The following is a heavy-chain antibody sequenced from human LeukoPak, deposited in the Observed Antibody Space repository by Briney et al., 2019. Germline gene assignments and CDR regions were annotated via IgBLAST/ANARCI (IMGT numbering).Heavy chain of an antibody. CDR3: AKAPLSITMILDY. D-gene: IGHD3-22*01. J-gene: IGHJ4*02. Sequence: GGSLRLSCAASGFTFISYGMHWVRQAPGKGLEWVAVISYDGSNKYYADSVKGRFTISRDNSKNTLYLQMNSLRAEDTAVYYCAKAPLSITMILDYWGQGTLVTVSS. V-gene: IGHV3-30*18. CDR2: ISYDGSNK. CDR1: GFTFISYG.